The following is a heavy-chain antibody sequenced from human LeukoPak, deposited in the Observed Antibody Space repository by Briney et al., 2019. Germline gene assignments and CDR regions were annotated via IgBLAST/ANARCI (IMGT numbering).Heavy chain of an antibody. J-gene: IGHJ4*02. D-gene: IGHD2-2*01. CDR1: GFTFSSYG. CDR3: ARDLYCSSTSCYYY. Sequence: GGSLRLSCAASGFTFSSYGMHWVRQAPGKGLEWVAHIKQDGSEKYYVDSVKGRFTISKDNAKNSLYLQMNSLRAEDTAVYYCARDLYCSSTSCYYYWGQGALVTVSS. CDR2: IKQDGSEK. V-gene: IGHV3-7*01.